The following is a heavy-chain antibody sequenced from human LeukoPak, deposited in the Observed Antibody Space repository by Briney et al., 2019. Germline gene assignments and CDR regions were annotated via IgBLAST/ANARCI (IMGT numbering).Heavy chain of an antibody. Sequence: KPSETLSLTCTVSGGSISSYYWSWIRQPPGKGLEWIGYIYYSGSTNYNPSLKSRVTISVDTSKNQFSLKLSSVTAADPAVYYCARDQLWFGYWGQGTLVTVSS. J-gene: IGHJ4*02. CDR2: IYYSGST. CDR3: ARDQLWFGY. CDR1: GGSISSYY. D-gene: IGHD5-18*01. V-gene: IGHV4-59*01.